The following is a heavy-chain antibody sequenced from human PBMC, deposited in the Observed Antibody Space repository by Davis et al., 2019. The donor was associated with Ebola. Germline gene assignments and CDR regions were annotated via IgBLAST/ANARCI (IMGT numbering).Heavy chain of an antibody. CDR3: ARVSGPATIFPVGDAFDM. CDR2: INANTGGT. Sequence: ASVKVSCKASGYSFTSYAMNWVRQAPGQGLEWMGRINANTGGTNYAQNFQGRVTMTRDTTITTAYMELSSLSSDDTALYYCARVSGPATIFPVGDAFDMWGQGTMVTVSS. J-gene: IGHJ3*02. D-gene: IGHD2-2*01. CDR1: GYSFTSYA. V-gene: IGHV1-2*06.